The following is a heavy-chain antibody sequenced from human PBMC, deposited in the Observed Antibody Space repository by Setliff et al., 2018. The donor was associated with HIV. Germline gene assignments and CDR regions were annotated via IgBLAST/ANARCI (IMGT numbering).Heavy chain of an antibody. J-gene: IGHJ4*02. V-gene: IGHV4-34*01. CDR3: ARGRRSSGWYVYH. CDR1: GGSLSGFY. CDR2: VTHSGST. Sequence: PSETLSLTCAVYGGSLSGFYWTFIRQSPGKGLEWIGEVTHSGSTTYDPSLKSRITISVDTSKNQFSLKLSSVTAADTAVYYCARGRRSSGWYVYHWGQGTLVTVSS. D-gene: IGHD6-19*01.